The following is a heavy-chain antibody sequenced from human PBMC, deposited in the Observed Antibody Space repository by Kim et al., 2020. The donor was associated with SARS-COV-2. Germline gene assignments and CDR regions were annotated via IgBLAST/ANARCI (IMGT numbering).Heavy chain of an antibody. CDR2: NP. V-gene: IGHV7-4-1*02. J-gene: IGHJ4*02. Sequence: NPTYAQGFTGRFVFSLDTSVSTAYLQISSLKAEDTAVYYCARVHQGAPDYWGQGTLVTVSS. CDR3: ARVHQGAPDY.